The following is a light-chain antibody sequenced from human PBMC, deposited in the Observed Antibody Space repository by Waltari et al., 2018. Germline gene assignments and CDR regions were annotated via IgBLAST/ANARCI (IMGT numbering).Light chain of an antibody. J-gene: IGKJ2*03. V-gene: IGKV3-15*01. Sequence: EIVMTQSPATLSVSLGERATLSCRASQSVTNNLAWYQHKPGQAPRLLIYGASTRATGIPDRFSGSGSGTEFTLTISSLHSGDFVVYYCQQYHNWPGSFGQGTKLDI. CDR2: GAS. CDR3: QQYHNWPGS. CDR1: QSVTNN.